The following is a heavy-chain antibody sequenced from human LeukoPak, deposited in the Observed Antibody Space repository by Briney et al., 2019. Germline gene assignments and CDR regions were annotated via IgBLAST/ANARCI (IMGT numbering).Heavy chain of an antibody. CDR3: ARDFRAVFDY. V-gene: IGHV4-59*01. CDR1: GGSISSYY. Sequence: SETLSLTCTASGGSISSYYWSWIRQPPGKGLEWIGYIYYSGSTNYNPSLKSRVTISVDTSKNQFSLKLSSVTAADTAVYYCARDFRAVFDYWGQGTLVTVSS. J-gene: IGHJ4*02. CDR2: IYYSGST.